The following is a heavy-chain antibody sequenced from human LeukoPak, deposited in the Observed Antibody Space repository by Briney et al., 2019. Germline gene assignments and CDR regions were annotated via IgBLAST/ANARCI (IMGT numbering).Heavy chain of an antibody. J-gene: IGHJ6*02. D-gene: IGHD3-3*01. CDR3: ARGPTYYDFWSGYFGRQEYYGMDV. Sequence: SETLSLTCAVYGVSFSGYYWSWIRQPPGKGLEWIGEINHSGSTNYNPSLKSRGTISVDTAKNQFSLKLSSVTAADTAVYYCARGPTYYDFWSGYFGRQEYYGMDVWGQGTTVTVSS. CDR2: INHSGST. CDR1: GVSFSGYY. V-gene: IGHV4-34*01.